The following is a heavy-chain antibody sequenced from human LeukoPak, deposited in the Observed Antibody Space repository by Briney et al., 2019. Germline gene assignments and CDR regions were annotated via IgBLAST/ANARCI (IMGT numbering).Heavy chain of an antibody. J-gene: IGHJ4*02. CDR1: GFTFGNYW. D-gene: IGHD6-25*01. V-gene: IGHV3-7*01. CDR2: IEDDGDQK. CDR3: ARDIIRGQSDFDY. Sequence: GGSLRLSCVASGFTFGNYWMSWVRQAPGKGLEFVGNIEDDGDQKNYVDSVGGRFTISRDNVKNSLYLQMNSLRVEDTAVYYCARDIIRGQSDFDYWGQGVLVTVSS.